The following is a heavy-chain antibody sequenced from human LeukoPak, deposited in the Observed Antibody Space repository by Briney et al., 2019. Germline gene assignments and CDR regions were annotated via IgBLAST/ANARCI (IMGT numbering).Heavy chain of an antibody. D-gene: IGHD6-19*01. J-gene: IGHJ4*02. Sequence: PGRSLRLSCAASGFTFDDYAMHWVRQAPGKGLEWVSGISWNSGSIGYADSVKGRFTISRDNAKNSLYLQMNSLRAGDTALYYCAKGLVAGPDYWGQGTLVTVSS. V-gene: IGHV3-9*01. CDR3: AKGLVAGPDY. CDR2: ISWNSGSI. CDR1: GFTFDDYA.